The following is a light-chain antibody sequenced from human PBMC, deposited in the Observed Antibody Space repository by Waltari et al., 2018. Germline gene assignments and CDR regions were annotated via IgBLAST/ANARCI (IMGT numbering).Light chain of an antibody. J-gene: IGKJ5*01. V-gene: IGKV3-15*01. CDR2: GTS. CDR1: QNINLN. CDR3: QQYNNWTPIT. Sequence: TVMTQSPATLSVSPGQRATLSCRASQNINLNLALYQHKPGQAPRLLIYGTSTRAPGIPARFSGSGAGTEFTLTISSLQYEEFAVYYCQQYNNWTPITFGQGTRVEIK.